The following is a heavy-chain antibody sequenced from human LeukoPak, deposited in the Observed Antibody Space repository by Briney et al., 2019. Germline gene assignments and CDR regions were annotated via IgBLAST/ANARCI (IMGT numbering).Heavy chain of an antibody. J-gene: IGHJ6*02. CDR1: GYTFTSYY. Sequence: ASVKVSCKASGYTFTSYYMHWVRQAPGQGLKWMGIINPSGGSTSYAQKFQGRVTMTRNTSIGTAYMELSSLRSEDTAVYYCAISWGPLRFSWRRGYYGMDVWGQGTTVTVSS. V-gene: IGHV1-46*01. CDR3: AISWGPLRFSWRRGYYGMDV. D-gene: IGHD3-3*01. CDR2: INPSGGST.